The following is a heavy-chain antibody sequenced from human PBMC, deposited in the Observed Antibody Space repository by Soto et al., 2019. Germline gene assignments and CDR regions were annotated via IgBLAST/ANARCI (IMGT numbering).Heavy chain of an antibody. J-gene: IGHJ4*02. Sequence: PSETLSLTCTVSGGSISSGDYYWSWIRQPPGKGLEWIGYIYYSGSTYYNPSLKSRVTISVDTSKNQFSLKLSSVTAADTAVYYCARAGLGYSGHDSCLDYWGQGTLVTVSS. V-gene: IGHV4-30-4*02. CDR1: GGSISSGDYY. CDR2: IYYSGST. CDR3: ARAGLGYSGHDSCLDY. D-gene: IGHD5-12*01.